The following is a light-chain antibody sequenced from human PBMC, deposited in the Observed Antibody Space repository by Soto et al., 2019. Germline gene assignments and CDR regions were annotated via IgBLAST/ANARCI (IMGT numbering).Light chain of an antibody. V-gene: IGKV1-39*01. Sequence: DIQMTQSPSSLSASVGDRVTITCRASQSISSYLNWYQQKPGKAPKLLIYAASSLQSGVPSRFSGSGSGTDFTLTISSLQPEDFATYYCQHIYSTPYTFAQGTKLQIK. CDR3: QHIYSTPYT. CDR1: QSISSY. CDR2: AAS. J-gene: IGKJ2*01.